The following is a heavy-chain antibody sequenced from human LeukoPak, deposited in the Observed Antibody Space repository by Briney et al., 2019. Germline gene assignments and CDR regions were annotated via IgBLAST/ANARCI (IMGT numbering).Heavy chain of an antibody. Sequence: SETLSLTCAVSGGSFSGYYWSWIRQPPGKGLEWIGEINHSGSTNYNPSLKSRVTISVDTSKNQFSLKLSSVTAADTAVYYCAAVAPRGQDAFDIWGQGTMVTVSS. D-gene: IGHD6-19*01. J-gene: IGHJ3*02. V-gene: IGHV4-34*01. CDR1: GGSFSGYY. CDR2: INHSGST. CDR3: AAVAPRGQDAFDI.